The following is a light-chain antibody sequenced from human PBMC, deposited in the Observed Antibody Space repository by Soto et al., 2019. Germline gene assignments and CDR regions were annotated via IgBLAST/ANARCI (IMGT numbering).Light chain of an antibody. CDR3: QQWYSAHLT. CDR2: WAS. CDR1: QTVLYSSNTKNY. J-gene: IGKJ4*01. Sequence: DIVMTQSPDSLAVSLGERATINCKTSQTVLYSSNTKNYLIWYQQKPGQPPNLLISWASTRESGVHDRFSVSGSGTDFTLTISSLQAEDVAVYYCQQWYSAHLTFGGGTKVEIK. V-gene: IGKV4-1*01.